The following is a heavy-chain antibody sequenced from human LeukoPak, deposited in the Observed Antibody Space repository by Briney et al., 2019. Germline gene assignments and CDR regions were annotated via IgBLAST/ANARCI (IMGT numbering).Heavy chain of an antibody. J-gene: IGHJ5*02. CDR3: AREKKSNITMVGGVKGGWFDP. Sequence: GGSLRLSCAASGFTFSSYSMNWVRQAPGKGLEGVSSISSSSSYISYADSVKGRFTISRDNAKNSLYLQMNSLRAEDTAVYYCAREKKSNITMVGGVKGGWFDPWGQGTLVTVSS. CDR1: GFTFSSYS. V-gene: IGHV3-21*01. CDR2: ISSSSSYI. D-gene: IGHD3-10*01.